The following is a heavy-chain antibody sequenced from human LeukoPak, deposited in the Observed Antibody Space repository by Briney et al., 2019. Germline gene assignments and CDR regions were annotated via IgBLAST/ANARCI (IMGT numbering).Heavy chain of an antibody. CDR1: GFTFSSYA. CDR2: ISYDGSNK. V-gene: IGHV3-30-3*01. CDR3: ARDLSGSYAY. J-gene: IGHJ4*02. D-gene: IGHD1-26*01. Sequence: GGSLRLSCAASGFTFSSYAMHWVRQAPGKGLEWVAVISYDGSNKYHADSVKGRFTISRDKSKNTLYLQMNSLRAEDTAVYCCARDLSGSYAYWGQGTLVTVSS.